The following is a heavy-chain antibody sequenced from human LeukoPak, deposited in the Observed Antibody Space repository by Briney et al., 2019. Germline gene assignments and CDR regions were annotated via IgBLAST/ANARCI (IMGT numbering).Heavy chain of an antibody. V-gene: IGHV3-21*01. CDR2: ISSRGSYI. J-gene: IGHJ4*02. CDR1: GFTFSNYN. CDR3: ARGYSSSWYDLYYFDY. D-gene: IGHD6-13*01. Sequence: GGSLRLSSAASGFTFSNYNINWVRQAPGKGLEWVSSISSRGSYIYYADSVKGRFAISADNAMNSLYLQMNSLRAEDTAVYYCARGYSSSWYDLYYFDYWGQGTLVTVSS.